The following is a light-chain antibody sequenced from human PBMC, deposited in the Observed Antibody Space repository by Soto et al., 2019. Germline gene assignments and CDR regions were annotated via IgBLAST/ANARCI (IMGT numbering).Light chain of an antibody. CDR2: EVS. CDR3: TSYTTSRTYV. Sequence: QSALTQPPSVSGSPGQSVTISCTGTSSDVGTYNRVSWYQQPPGTAPKLMIYEVSNRPSGVPDRFSGSKSGNTASLTISGLQAEDEADYYCTSYTTSRTYVFGSGTKVTVL. J-gene: IGLJ1*01. V-gene: IGLV2-18*02. CDR1: SSDVGTYNR.